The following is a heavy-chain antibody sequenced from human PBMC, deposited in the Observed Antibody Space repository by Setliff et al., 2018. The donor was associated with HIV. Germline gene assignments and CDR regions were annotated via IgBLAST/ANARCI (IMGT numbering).Heavy chain of an antibody. Sequence: ASETLSLTCTVSGGSISSYYWSWIRQPAGKGLEWIGRIYTSGSTNYNPSPKSRVTMSVDTSKNQFSLKLSSVTAADTAVYYCVREIVGMVRGIREYYFDYWGQGTLVTVSS. CDR2: IYTSGST. V-gene: IGHV4-4*07. D-gene: IGHD3-10*01. J-gene: IGHJ4*02. CDR3: VREIVGMVRGIREYYFDY. CDR1: GGSISSYY.